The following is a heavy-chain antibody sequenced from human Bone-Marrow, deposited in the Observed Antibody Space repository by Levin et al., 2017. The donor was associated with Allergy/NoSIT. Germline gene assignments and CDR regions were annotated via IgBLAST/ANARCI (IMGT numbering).Heavy chain of an antibody. V-gene: IGHV3-53*01. CDR1: GFSVSDAY. CDR2: IYSGGNT. CDR3: ATMSSPSYYYALDV. J-gene: IGHJ6*02. Sequence: GGSLRLSCAASGFSVSDAYLAWVRQAPGRGLEWVSIIYSGGNTYDADAVRGRFTISKDSSQNRPFLQMNSLRAADTDIYYCATMSSPSYYYALDVWGQGTTVTVSS.